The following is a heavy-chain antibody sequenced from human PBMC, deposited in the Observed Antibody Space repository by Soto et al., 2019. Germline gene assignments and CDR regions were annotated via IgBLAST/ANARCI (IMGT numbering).Heavy chain of an antibody. Sequence: SETLSLTCTVSGGFVNSDTHSWSWIRQTPGKRLEWIGFIYSGGSTKNPSLRSRVTMSVDTSKNQFSLKLRSVIVADTAVYHCARFVRSFSDTNCSTRADVWGKGITV. V-gene: IGHV4-61*01. J-gene: IGHJ6*03. CDR1: GGFVNSDTHS. CDR3: ARFVRSFSDTNCSTRADV. D-gene: IGHD2-8*01. CDR2: IYSGGST.